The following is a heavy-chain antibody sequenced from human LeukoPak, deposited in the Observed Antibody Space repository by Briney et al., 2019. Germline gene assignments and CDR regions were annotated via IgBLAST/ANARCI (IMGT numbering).Heavy chain of an antibody. D-gene: IGHD2-2*01. V-gene: IGHV3-7*01. Sequence: GGSLRLSCTGPGFIFGASWMTWVRQPPGRGLEWVANIGPGGDGGHYVDSVMGRFTISRDSGKNSIYLQMDSLRDEDTAVYYCARDLGYYATDYWGQGTLVTVSS. CDR1: GFIFGASW. CDR2: IGPGGDGG. CDR3: ARDLGYYATDY. J-gene: IGHJ4*02.